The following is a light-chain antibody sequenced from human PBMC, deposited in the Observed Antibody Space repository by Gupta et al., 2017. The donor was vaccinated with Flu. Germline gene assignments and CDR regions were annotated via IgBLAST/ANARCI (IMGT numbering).Light chain of an antibody. CDR1: SSDVGGYNY. CDR3: CAYAGSDTYV. Sequence: TISWTGTSSDVGGYNYVSWYQHHPGKAHKLMIYDVSKRPAGVPDRFSGSKSGNTASLTISGLKAEDEDDYYCCAYAGSDTYVFGTGTKVTVL. V-gene: IGLV2-11*01. J-gene: IGLJ1*01. CDR2: DVS.